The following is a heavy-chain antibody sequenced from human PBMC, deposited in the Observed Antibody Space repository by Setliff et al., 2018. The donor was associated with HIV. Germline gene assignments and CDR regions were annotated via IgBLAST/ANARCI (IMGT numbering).Heavy chain of an antibody. V-gene: IGHV4-59*08. J-gene: IGHJ4*02. Sequence: SETLSLTCTVSGGSISSYYWSWIRQPPGKGLEWVGYIYYSGSTNYNPSLKSRVTISLDTSKNQFSLNLRSVTAADTAVYYCARRGGISTTVEGPPPFDFWGPGTLVTVSS. CDR3: ARRGGISTTVEGPPPFDF. D-gene: IGHD3-22*01. CDR1: GGSISSYY. CDR2: IYYSGST.